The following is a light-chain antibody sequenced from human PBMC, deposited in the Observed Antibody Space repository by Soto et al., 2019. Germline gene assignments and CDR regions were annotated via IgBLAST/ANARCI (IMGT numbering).Light chain of an antibody. Sequence: EIVLTQSPGTLSLSPGERATLSCRASQSVSSNYLAWYQQKPGQAPRLLIYGASTRATGIPERFSGSASGTDFSLTISRLEPEYFAVYDCQQFSDSPVMYTFGQGTKLQIK. J-gene: IGKJ2*01. CDR1: QSVSSNY. CDR3: QQFSDSPVMYT. CDR2: GAS. V-gene: IGKV3-20*01.